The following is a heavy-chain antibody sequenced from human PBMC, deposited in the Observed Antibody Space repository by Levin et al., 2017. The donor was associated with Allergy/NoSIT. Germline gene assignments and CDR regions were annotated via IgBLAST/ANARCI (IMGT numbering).Heavy chain of an antibody. D-gene: IGHD5-12*01. CDR2: IYSGGST. Sequence: GGSLRLSCAASGFTVSSNYMSWVRQAPGKGLEWVSVIYSGGSTYYADSVKGRFTISRDNSKNTLYLQMNSLRAEDTAVYYCASGWDGGYDSGYYYMDVWGKGTTVTVS. CDR1: GFTVSSNY. CDR3: ASGWDGGYDSGYYYMDV. J-gene: IGHJ6*03. V-gene: IGHV3-53*01.